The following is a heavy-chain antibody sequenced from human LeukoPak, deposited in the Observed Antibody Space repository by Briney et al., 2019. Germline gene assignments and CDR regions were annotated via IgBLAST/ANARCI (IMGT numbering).Heavy chain of an antibody. CDR1: GYTFTDFY. V-gene: IGHV1-2*02. J-gene: IGHJ5*02. D-gene: IGHD6-13*01. CDR3: ARGVGSSWFDP. Sequence: ASVKVSCKASGYTFTDFYVHWVRQAPGQGLEWMGWINPNSGGGSFAQSFQGRVTMTRDTAISTACMELRRLTSDDTAVYYCARGVGSSWFDPWGQGALVTVSS. CDR2: INPNSGGG.